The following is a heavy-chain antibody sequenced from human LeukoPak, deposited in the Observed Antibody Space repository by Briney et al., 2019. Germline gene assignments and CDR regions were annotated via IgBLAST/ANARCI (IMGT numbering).Heavy chain of an antibody. CDR1: GYIFSDYY. Sequence: ASVKVSCKASGYIFSDYYMHWVRQSPGQGLEWLGWINPKSGAADYAQQFRGRVTMTRDTSINTDYMEMKRVTSDDTAVYYCARGAEAETSPLDFWGQGTLVIVS. D-gene: IGHD6-13*01. CDR2: INPKSGAA. V-gene: IGHV1-2*02. J-gene: IGHJ4*02. CDR3: ARGAEAETSPLDF.